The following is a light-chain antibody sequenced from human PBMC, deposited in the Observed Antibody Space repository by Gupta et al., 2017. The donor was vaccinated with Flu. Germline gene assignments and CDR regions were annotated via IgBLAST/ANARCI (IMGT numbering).Light chain of an antibody. CDR1: QSIRSW. CDR2: KAS. CDR3: QQEDSYSLT. J-gene: IGKJ4*01. Sequence: PSTLSASVGDSVTIPCRASQSIRSWLAWYQQKPGKAPNLLIYKASNLESGVPSRFSGNGSGTEFTLTINSLQPDDFATYYCQQEDSYSLTFGGGTEVEIK. V-gene: IGKV1-5*03.